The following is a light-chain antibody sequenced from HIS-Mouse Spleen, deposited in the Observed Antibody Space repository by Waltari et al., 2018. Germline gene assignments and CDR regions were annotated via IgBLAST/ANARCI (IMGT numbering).Light chain of an antibody. Sequence: SYDLTQPPSVPVSPGQTARITCPGDALPTKFLYWYQQKSGQAPVLVIYEDTKRPSGFPVRFSGSSSGTMATLTISGAQVEDEADYYCYSTDSSGNHRVFGGGTKLTVL. V-gene: IGLV3-10*01. CDR1: ALPTKF. CDR2: EDT. J-gene: IGLJ2*01. CDR3: YSTDSSGNHRV.